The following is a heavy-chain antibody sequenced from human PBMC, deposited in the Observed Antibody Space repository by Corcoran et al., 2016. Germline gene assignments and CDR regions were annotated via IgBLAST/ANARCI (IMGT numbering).Heavy chain of an antibody. Sequence: EVKRVESGGGMVQTGRSLRLSCTASEFTFGDIGMGWFRQDPGKGLEWVAFIRSKTYGGATEYAAPVRGRFSVSRDDSTSIAYLQMNSLKTDDTALYYCARGRTEAGAKYYFDYWGQGTLVTVSS. D-gene: IGHD1-26*01. CDR1: EFTFGDIG. CDR2: IRSKTYGGAT. V-gene: IGHV3-49*03. J-gene: IGHJ4*02. CDR3: ARGRTEAGAKYYFDY.